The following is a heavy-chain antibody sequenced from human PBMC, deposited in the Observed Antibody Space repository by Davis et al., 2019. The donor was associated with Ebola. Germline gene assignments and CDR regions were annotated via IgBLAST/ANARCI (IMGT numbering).Heavy chain of an antibody. J-gene: IGHJ4*02. V-gene: IGHV5-51*01. D-gene: IGHD3-22*01. CDR1: GYSFSNYW. CDR3: ARAPYYYDVSGFYVDY. Sequence: GGSLRLSCKGSGYSFSNYWIGWVRQMPGKGLEWMGIIYPGDSDTRYSPSFQGQVIISADKSISTVYLQWRSLKTSDTAIYYCARAPYYYDVSGFYVDYWGQGTLVTVSS. CDR2: IYPGDSDT.